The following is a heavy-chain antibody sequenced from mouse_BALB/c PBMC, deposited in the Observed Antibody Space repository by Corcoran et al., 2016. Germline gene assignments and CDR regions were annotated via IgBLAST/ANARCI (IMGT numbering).Heavy chain of an antibody. CDR2: INTYTGEP. J-gene: IGHJ2*01. CDR1: GYAFTNYG. Sequence: QIQLVQYGPELKKPGKKVKISCKASGYAFTNYGMNWVKQATGKGLKWMGWINTYTGEPTYADDFKGRFAFSLETSASTAYLQINNLKNEDTATYFCARFRWHYYGSSYDDSWGQGTTLTVSS. D-gene: IGHD1-1*01. CDR3: ARFRWHYYGSSYDDS. V-gene: IGHV9-3-1*01.